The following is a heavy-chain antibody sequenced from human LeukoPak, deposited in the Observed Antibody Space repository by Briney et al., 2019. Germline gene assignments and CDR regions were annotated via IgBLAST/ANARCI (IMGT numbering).Heavy chain of an antibody. J-gene: IGHJ5*02. D-gene: IGHD3-9*01. V-gene: IGHV4-31*03. CDR1: DGAISSSGYY. CDR3: ARSSTYYDILTGYPRAFSTYWFDP. Sequence: SQTLSFTCTVSDGAISSSGYYWSWIRQRPGKSREGIGYIYNRGSTYYHAYLKSRFTISVDTSKTQFSLKLSSATAAETAVYYCARSSTYYDILTGYPRAFSTYWFDPWGQGTLVTVAS. CDR2: IYNRGST.